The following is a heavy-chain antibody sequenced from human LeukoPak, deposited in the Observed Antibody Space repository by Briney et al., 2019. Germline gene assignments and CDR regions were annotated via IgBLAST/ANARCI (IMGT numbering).Heavy chain of an antibody. J-gene: IGHJ4*02. D-gene: IGHD3-10*01. CDR3: ARSYGSGSYTDY. CDR1: GGSISSYY. Sequence: SETLSLTCAVSGGSISSYYWSWIRQPPGKGLEWTGYIYYSGSTNYNPSLKSRVTISVDTSKNQFSLKLSSVTAADTAVYYCARSYGSGSYTDYWGQGTLVTVSS. V-gene: IGHV4-59*01. CDR2: IYYSGST.